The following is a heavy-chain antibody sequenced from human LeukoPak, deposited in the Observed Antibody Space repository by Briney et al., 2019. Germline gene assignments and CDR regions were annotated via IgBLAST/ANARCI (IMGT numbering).Heavy chain of an antibody. Sequence: AAVKVSCKASGYILTTYEINWVRQATGQGLEWMAWMNPNSGNTGYAQKFQGRVTMTRNTSISTAYMELSSLRSEDTAVYYCARVAGNCGGDCYRLVYWGQGTLVTVAS. CDR2: MNPNSGNT. CDR3: ARVAGNCGGDCYRLVY. CDR1: GYILTTYE. J-gene: IGHJ4*02. D-gene: IGHD2-21*01. V-gene: IGHV1-8*01.